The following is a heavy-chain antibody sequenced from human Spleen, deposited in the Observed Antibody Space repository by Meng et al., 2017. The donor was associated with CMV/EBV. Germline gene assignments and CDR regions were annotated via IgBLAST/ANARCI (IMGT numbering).Heavy chain of an antibody. CDR1: GFTFSSYS. Sequence: GESLKISCAASGFTFSSYSMNWVRQAPGKGLEWVSSISSSSSYIYYADSVKGRFTISRDNAKNSLYLQMNSLRAEDTAVYYCARGVPTAIRYFQHWGQGTLVTVSS. J-gene: IGHJ1*01. D-gene: IGHD2-2*02. CDR2: ISSSSSYI. V-gene: IGHV3-21*01. CDR3: ARGVPTAIRYFQH.